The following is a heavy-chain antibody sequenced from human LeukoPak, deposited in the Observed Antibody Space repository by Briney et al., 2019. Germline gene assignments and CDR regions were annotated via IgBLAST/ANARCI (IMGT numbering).Heavy chain of an antibody. J-gene: IGHJ4*02. Sequence: GSLRLSCAASGFTFSSYSMNRVRQAPGKGLEWVSSVSGSSNYIFYADSVKGRFTISRDNANNSLFLQMNSLRAEDTAVYYCARDPGVTMTTVSHFDFWGQGTLVTVSS. D-gene: IGHD4-17*01. CDR3: ARDPGVTMTTVSHFDF. CDR1: GFTFSSYS. V-gene: IGHV3-21*01. CDR2: VSGSSNYI.